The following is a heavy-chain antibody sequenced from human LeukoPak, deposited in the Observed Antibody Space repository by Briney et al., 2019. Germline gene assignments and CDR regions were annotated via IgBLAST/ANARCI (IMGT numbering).Heavy chain of an antibody. J-gene: IGHJ4*02. CDR2: INHSGST. D-gene: IGHD3-16*02. CDR3: AGVLHLGELSLYYFDY. Sequence: SETLSLTCAVYGGSFSGYYWSWIRQPPGKGLEWIGEINHSGSTNYNPSLKSRVTISVDTSKNQFSLKLSSVTAADTAVYYCAGVLHLGELSLYYFDYWGQGTLVTVSS. V-gene: IGHV4-34*01. CDR1: GGSFSGYY.